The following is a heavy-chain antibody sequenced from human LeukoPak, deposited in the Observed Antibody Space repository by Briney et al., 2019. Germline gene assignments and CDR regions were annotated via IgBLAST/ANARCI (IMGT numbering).Heavy chain of an antibody. J-gene: IGHJ4*02. CDR2: IYYSGST. Sequence: KSSQTLSLTCTVSGGSISSGGYYWSWIRQHPGKGLEWIGYIYYSGSTYYNPSLESRVTISVDTSKKQFSLKLNSVTAADTAVYYCARQGLRWYHFDHWGQGTLVTVSS. CDR1: GGSISSGGYY. CDR3: ARQGLRWYHFDH. D-gene: IGHD4-17*01. V-gene: IGHV4-31*03.